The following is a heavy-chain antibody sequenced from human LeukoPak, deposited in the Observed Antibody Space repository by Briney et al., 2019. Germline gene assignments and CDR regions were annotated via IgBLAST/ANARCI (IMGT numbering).Heavy chain of an antibody. Sequence: ASVKVSCKASGYTFTSYGISWVRQAPGQGLEWMGWISAYNGNTNYAQKLQGRVTMTTDTSTSTAYMELRSLRSDDTAVYYCAREEGGSGYDYQYYFDYWGQGTLVTVSS. CDR3: AREEGGSGYDYQYYFDY. J-gene: IGHJ4*02. CDR2: ISAYNGNT. V-gene: IGHV1-18*01. D-gene: IGHD5-12*01. CDR1: GYTFTSYG.